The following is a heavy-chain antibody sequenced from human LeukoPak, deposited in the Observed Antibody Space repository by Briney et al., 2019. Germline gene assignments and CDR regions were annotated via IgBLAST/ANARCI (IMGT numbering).Heavy chain of an antibody. D-gene: IGHD1-26*01. J-gene: IGHJ4*02. V-gene: IGHV3-74*01. CDR1: GFTLSSHL. CDR3: AKEVQWSRFDY. Sequence: GGSLRLSCAASGFTLSSHLMHWVRQAPGKGLVWVSRISSDGTYTNYADSVRGQFTISRDNAKNTLYLQMNSLRAEDTAVYYCAKEVQWSRFDYWGQGTLVTVSS. CDR2: ISSDGTYT.